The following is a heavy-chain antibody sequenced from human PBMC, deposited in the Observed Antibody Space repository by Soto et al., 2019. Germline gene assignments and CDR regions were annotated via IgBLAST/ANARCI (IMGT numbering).Heavy chain of an antibody. CDR1: GGSVSSGSYY. D-gene: IGHD3-22*01. V-gene: IGHV4-61*01. J-gene: IGHJ3*02. CDR3: AKTGYYYDPSQRNAFDI. Sequence: SETLSLTCTVSGGSVSSGSYYWSWIRQPPGKGLEWIGYIYYSGSTNYNPSLKSRVTISVDTSKNQFSLKLSSVTAADTAVYYCAKTGYYYDPSQRNAFDIWGQGTMVTVSS. CDR2: IYYSGST.